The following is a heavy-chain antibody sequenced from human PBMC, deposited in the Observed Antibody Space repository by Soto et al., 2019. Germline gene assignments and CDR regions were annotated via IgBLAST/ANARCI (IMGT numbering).Heavy chain of an antibody. Sequence: EVQLVESGGGLVQPGESLKLSYAASGFTLSGSAVHWVRQASGKGLEWVGRIRSKTHNYATDYIASVKGRFTMSRDDSNNTAYLQMNGLKTDDTAVYYCTRSGGSYSFGYWGQGTLVTVSS. CDR2: IRSKTHNYAT. CDR1: GFTLSGSA. V-gene: IGHV3-73*02. J-gene: IGHJ4*02. D-gene: IGHD1-26*01. CDR3: TRSGGSYSFGY.